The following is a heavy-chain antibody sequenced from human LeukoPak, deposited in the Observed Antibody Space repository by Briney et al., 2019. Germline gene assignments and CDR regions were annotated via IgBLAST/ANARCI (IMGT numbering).Heavy chain of an antibody. J-gene: IGHJ4*02. CDR3: ARGRADYGGD. D-gene: IGHD4-23*01. Sequence: SETLSLTCTVSGGSISSGNYYWSWIRQPAGKGLAWIGRVYTTVSTSYNPSLKSRVTISVETSKNQFSLKLSSVTAADTAVYYCARGRADYGGDWGQGTLVTVSS. V-gene: IGHV4-61*02. CDR2: VYTTVST. CDR1: GGSISSGNYY.